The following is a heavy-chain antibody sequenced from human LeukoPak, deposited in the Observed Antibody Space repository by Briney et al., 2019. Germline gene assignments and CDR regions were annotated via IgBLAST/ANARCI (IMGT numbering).Heavy chain of an antibody. J-gene: IGHJ2*01. CDR3: TKVTSFGALLAASGPWYFDL. Sequence: SDTLSLTCTVSGYSISSGYYWGWIRQPPGKGLEWIATIHHSGSTYYNPALKSRVTISVDSSNNQFSLKLSSVTAADTGVYFCTKVTSFGALLAASGPWYFDLWGRGTLATVSS. CDR2: IHHSGST. V-gene: IGHV4-38-2*02. D-gene: IGHD6-13*01. CDR1: GYSISSGYY.